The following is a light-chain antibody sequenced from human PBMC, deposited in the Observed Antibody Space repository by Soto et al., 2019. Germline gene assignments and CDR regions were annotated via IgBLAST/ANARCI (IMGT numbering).Light chain of an antibody. V-gene: IGLV1-44*01. CDR1: NSNIGSNT. CDR3: ATWDDRLNGYV. J-gene: IGLJ1*01. CDR2: SNN. Sequence: QSLLTQPPSASGTPGQRVTISCSGSNSNIGSNTVTWYQQLPGTAPILLIYSNNQRSSGVPDRFSVSRSGTSGSLAISGLQSEDEDDYYCATWDDRLNGYVFGSGTKLTVL.